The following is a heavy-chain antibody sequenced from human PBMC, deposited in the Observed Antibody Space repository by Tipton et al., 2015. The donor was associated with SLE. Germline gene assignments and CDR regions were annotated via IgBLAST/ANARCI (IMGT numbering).Heavy chain of an antibody. CDR3: ARGARVPAAKAFDY. Sequence: TLSLTCIVSGPFISSDYYWGRIRQPPGMGLEWIGSVYHSGNTYYNPSLKSRVTISVDTSKNQFSLKLNSVTAADTAVYYCARGARVPAAKAFDYWGQGTLVTVSS. CDR2: VYHSGNT. D-gene: IGHD2-2*01. CDR1: GPFISSDYY. V-gene: IGHV4-38-2*02. J-gene: IGHJ4*02.